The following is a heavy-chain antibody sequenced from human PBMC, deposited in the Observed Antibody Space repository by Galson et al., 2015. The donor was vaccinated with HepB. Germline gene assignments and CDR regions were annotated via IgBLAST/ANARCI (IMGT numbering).Heavy chain of an antibody. J-gene: IGHJ2*01. CDR1: GFTFSRYW. CDR3: ARDKVGGWAVDL. Sequence: SLRLSCATSGFTFSRYWMFWVRQAPGKGLEWVAKIEPDGSEKYYVESVEGRFTISRDNAETSLYLQMNSLRVEDAAVYFCARDKVGGWAVDLWGRGTLVTVSS. CDR2: IEPDGSEK. D-gene: IGHD1-26*01. V-gene: IGHV3-7*03.